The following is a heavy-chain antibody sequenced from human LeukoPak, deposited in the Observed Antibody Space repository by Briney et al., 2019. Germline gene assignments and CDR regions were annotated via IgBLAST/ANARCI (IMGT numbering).Heavy chain of an antibody. J-gene: IGHJ4*02. CDR1: GFPFITYD. Sequence: GRSLRLSCAASGFPFITYDMHWVRQAPGKGLEWVSAIGPTGDTYYLGSVKGRFTISRDNIKSSLYLEMNNLRAEDTALYYCAGGKPGGYGSDDGDRIIDYWGQGTLVTASS. CDR3: AGGKPGGYGSDDGDRIIDY. V-gene: IGHV3-13*01. D-gene: IGHD4-17*01. CDR2: IGPTGDT.